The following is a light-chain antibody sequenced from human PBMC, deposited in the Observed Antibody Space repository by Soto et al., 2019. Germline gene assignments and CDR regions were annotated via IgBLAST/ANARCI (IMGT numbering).Light chain of an antibody. V-gene: IGKV3-20*01. J-gene: IGKJ5*01. CDR3: HQYAYSPHT. CDR2: NPS. Sequence: EIVLTQSPGTLSLSPGERATLSCRASQNVGNNFLAWYQQKPGQAPRLLVYNPSTRATGIPDRFSGSGSGTDFTLTISRLEPEDFAVYYCHQYAYSPHTFGQGTRLEIK. CDR1: QNVGNNF.